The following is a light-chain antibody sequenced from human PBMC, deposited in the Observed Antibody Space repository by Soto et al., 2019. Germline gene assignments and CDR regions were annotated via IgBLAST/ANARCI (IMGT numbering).Light chain of an antibody. CDR2: GNV. J-gene: IGLJ1*01. CDR1: SSNIGADHD. V-gene: IGLV1-40*01. CDR3: QSYDSSLGFV. Sequence: QSVLTQPPSVSGAPGQRVTFSCIGSSSNIGADHDVHWCQQLPGTAPKLLIYGNVNRPSGVPDRFSGSKSGASAALAITGLQAEDEADYYCQSYDSSLGFVFGTGTKLTVL.